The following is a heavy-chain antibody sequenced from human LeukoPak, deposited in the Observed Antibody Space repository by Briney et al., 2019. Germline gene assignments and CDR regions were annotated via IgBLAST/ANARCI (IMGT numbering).Heavy chain of an antibody. Sequence: PGGSLRLSCVASGFSFSNYGTHWVRQAPGKGLEWVTFMQYDGSVEFYADSVKGRFTISRGNAKNSLYLQMNSLRAEDTAVYYCATFFWSGYLNWFDPWGQGTLVTVSS. J-gene: IGHJ5*02. CDR1: GFSFSNYG. CDR3: ATFFWSGYLNWFDP. V-gene: IGHV3-30*02. CDR2: MQYDGSVE. D-gene: IGHD3-3*01.